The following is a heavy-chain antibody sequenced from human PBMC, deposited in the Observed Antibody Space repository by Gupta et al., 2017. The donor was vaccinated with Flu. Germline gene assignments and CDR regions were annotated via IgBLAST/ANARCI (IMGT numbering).Heavy chain of an antibody. CDR1: GFTFSSYS. CDR3: AGYYYDSSGYYYDAFDI. V-gene: IGHV3-21*01. CDR2: ISSSSSYI. Sequence: EVQLVESGGGLVKPGGSLRLSCAASGFTFSSYSMNWVRQAPGKGLEWVSSISSSSSYIYYADSVKGRFTISRDNAKNSLYLQMNSLRAEDTAVYYCAGYYYDSSGYYYDAFDIWGQGTMVTVSS. J-gene: IGHJ3*02. D-gene: IGHD3-22*01.